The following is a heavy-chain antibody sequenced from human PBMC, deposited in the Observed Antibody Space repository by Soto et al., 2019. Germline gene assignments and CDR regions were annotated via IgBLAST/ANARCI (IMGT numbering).Heavy chain of an antibody. CDR3: ARELTGYYYYYGMDV. CDR2: ISAYNGNT. Sequence: QVQLVQSGAEVKKPGASVKVSCKASGYTFTSYGISWVRQAPGQGLEWMGWISAYNGNTNYAQKLQGRVTMTTDTSTNTAYMELRSLRSDDTAVYYCARELTGYYYYYGMDVWGQGTTVTVSS. J-gene: IGHJ6*02. D-gene: IGHD7-27*01. CDR1: GYTFTSYG. V-gene: IGHV1-18*01.